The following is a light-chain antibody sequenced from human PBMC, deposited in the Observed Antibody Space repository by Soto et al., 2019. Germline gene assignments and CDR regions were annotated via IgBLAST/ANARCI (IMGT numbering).Light chain of an antibody. CDR1: QSVSRN. CDR2: GAS. CDR3: HHYGGSQYT. J-gene: IGKJ2*01. V-gene: IGKV3-20*01. Sequence: EVVLTQSPATLSVSPGDRATLSCRASQSVSRNLAWYQQKPGQAPRLLIYGASTRATGVPARFSGSGSATEFTLSISRLDPEDFAVYYCHHYGGSQYTFGQGTKLEI.